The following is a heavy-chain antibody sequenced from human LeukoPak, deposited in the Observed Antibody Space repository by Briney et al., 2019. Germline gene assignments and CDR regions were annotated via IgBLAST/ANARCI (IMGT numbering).Heavy chain of an antibody. J-gene: IGHJ5*02. Sequence: GGSLRLSCAASGFTFSYAWMNWVRQAPGKGLEWVGRIKSNADGGTTEYIAPVKGRFTISRDDSKNTLYLQMNSLRAEDTAVYYCARGWFGESWGQGTLVTVSS. CDR1: GFTFSYAW. V-gene: IGHV3-15*07. D-gene: IGHD3-10*01. CDR2: IKSNADGGTT. CDR3: ARGWFGES.